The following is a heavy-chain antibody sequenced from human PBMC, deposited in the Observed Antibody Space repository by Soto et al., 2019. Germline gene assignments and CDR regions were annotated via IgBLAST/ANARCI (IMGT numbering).Heavy chain of an antibody. CDR1: GFTFSSYA. CDR3: AKGGRSLRGCFDS. CDR2: ISGSGGST. D-gene: IGHD2-15*01. V-gene: IGHV3-23*01. J-gene: IGHJ4*02. Sequence: EVQLLESGGGLVQPGGSLRLSCAASGFTFSSYAMSWVRQAPGKGLEWVSAISGSGGSTYYADSVKGRFTISRDNSKNTLYLKMNSLGAEDTALYYCAKGGRSLRGCFDSWGQGTLVTVSS.